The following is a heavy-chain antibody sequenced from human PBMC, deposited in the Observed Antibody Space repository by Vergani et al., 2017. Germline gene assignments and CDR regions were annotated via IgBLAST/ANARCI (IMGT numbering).Heavy chain of an antibody. CDR3: ARIYGDSRVWYFDL. CDR2: IYSGGST. D-gene: IGHD4-17*01. J-gene: IGHJ2*01. Sequence: EVQLVETGGGLIQPGGSLRLSCAASGFTVSSNYMSWVRQAPGKGLEWVSVIYSGGSTYYADSVKGRFTISRDNSKNTLYLQMNSLRAEDTAVYYCARIYGDSRVWYFDLWGRGTLVTVSS. V-gene: IGHV3-53*02. CDR1: GFTVSSNY.